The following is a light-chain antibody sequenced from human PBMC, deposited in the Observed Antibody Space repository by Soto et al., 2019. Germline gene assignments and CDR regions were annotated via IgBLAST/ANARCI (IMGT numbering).Light chain of an antibody. Sequence: QSALTQPPSASGSPGHSVTISCTGTSSDVGDYDYVSWYQQQSGKAPKLLIYEVTKRPSGVPDRFSGSKSDNTASLTVSGLQADDEAVYYCASYAGNDPFVFGTGTKVTVL. CDR1: SSDVGDYDY. V-gene: IGLV2-8*01. CDR2: EVT. CDR3: ASYAGNDPFV. J-gene: IGLJ1*01.